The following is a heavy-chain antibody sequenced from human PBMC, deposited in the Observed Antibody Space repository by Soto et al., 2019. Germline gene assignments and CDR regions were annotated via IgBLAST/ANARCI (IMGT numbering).Heavy chain of an antibody. Sequence: PGGSMRLSCAASGFTFSSYAMTWVRQAPGKGLEWVSAISGSGSSTYYADSVKGRFTLSSDNSKNTLYLQMNSLRAEATAGYFCLKASWSMMVVVPYVDFCGERIQVTVSS. CDR3: LKASWSMMVVVPYVDF. D-gene: IGHD3-22*01. J-gene: IGHJ4*02. CDR2: ISGSGSST. CDR1: GFTFSSYA. V-gene: IGHV3-23*01.